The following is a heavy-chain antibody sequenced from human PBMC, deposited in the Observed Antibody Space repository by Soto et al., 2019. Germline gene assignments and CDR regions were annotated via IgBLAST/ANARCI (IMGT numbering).Heavy chain of an antibody. J-gene: IGHJ6*03. D-gene: IGHD2-15*01. Sequence: ASVKVSCKASGYTFTSYGISLVRQAPGQGLEWMGWISAYNGNTNYAQKLQGRVTMTTDTSTSTAYMELRSLRSDDTAVYYCARVASYCSGGSCYWGYYYYMDVWGKGTTVTVSS. V-gene: IGHV1-18*01. CDR1: GYTFTSYG. CDR2: ISAYNGNT. CDR3: ARVASYCSGGSCYWGYYYYMDV.